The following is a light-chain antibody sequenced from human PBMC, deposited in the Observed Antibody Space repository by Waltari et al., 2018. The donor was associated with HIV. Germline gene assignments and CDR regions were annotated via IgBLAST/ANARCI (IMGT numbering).Light chain of an antibody. J-gene: IGLJ2*01. V-gene: IGLV2-14*01. Sequence: QSALTQPASVSVSPGQSIVLPCTGSSSDIGYYDYVSWYQQYPGQAPKALIYEVTSRPSGTSSRLSGAKSATTAFLASSKLQTDDEADYFCSSYTRRGTVVFGGGTRLTVL. CDR3: SSYTRRGTVV. CDR1: SSDIGYYDY. CDR2: EVT.